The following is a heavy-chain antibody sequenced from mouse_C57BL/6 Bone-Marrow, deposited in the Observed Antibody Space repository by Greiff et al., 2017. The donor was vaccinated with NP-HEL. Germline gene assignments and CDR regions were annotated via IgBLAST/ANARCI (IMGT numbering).Heavy chain of an antibody. D-gene: IGHD1-1*01. CDR2: IDPSDSET. V-gene: IGHV1-52*01. CDR1: GYTFTSYW. CDR3: ASGVYDGYAMDY. J-gene: IGHJ4*01. Sequence: QVQLKQPGAELVRPGSSVKLSCKASGYTFTSYWMHWVKQRPIQGLEWIGNIDPSDSETHYNQKFKDKATLTVDKSSGTAYMQLSSLTSEDSAVYYCASGVYDGYAMDYWGQGTSVTVSS.